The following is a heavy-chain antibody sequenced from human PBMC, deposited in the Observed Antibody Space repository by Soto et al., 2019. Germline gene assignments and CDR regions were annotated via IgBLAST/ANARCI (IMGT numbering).Heavy chain of an antibody. Sequence: ASVKVSCKASGYTFTTYGTSWVRQAPGQGLEWMGWISAYNGNTNFAQKFQGRVTMTTDTSTNTAYMELRSLRSDDTAVYYCARVYYDSSGYYYVEGAYYYYGMDVWGQGTTVTVSS. V-gene: IGHV1-18*04. D-gene: IGHD3-22*01. J-gene: IGHJ6*02. CDR3: ARVYYDSSGYYYVEGAYYYYGMDV. CDR1: GYTFTTYG. CDR2: ISAYNGNT.